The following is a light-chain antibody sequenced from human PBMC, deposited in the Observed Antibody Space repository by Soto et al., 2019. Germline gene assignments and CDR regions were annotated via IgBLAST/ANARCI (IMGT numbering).Light chain of an antibody. Sequence: EVVLTQSPGTLSLSPGQRATLSCRASQCVSSFSFAWYQQRPGQAPRVLIYGASDRATGIPDRFSGSGSGTDFSLTISRLEPEDSAVYYCQVYGDSVFTFGPGTKVDLK. CDR2: GAS. J-gene: IGKJ3*01. CDR1: QCVSSFS. CDR3: QVYGDSVFT. V-gene: IGKV3-20*01.